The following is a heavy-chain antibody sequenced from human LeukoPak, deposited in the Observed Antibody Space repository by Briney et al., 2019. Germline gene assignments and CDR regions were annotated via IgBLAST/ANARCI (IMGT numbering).Heavy chain of an antibody. D-gene: IGHD2-15*01. V-gene: IGHV1-18*01. CDR1: GYTFTSYG. CDR2: ISAYNGNT. CDR3: ARDSRPDTPFDY. Sequence: GESLKISCKGSGYTFTSYGISWVRQAPGQGLEWMGWISAYNGNTNYAQKLQGRVTMTTDTSTSTAYMELRSLRSDDTAVYYCARDSRPDTPFDYWGQGTLVTVSS. J-gene: IGHJ4*02.